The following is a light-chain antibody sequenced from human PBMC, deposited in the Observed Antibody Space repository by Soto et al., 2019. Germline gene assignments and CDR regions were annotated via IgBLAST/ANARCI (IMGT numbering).Light chain of an antibody. CDR1: QSLSTYS. J-gene: IGKJ3*01. Sequence: TQSPGTLSLSPGERATLSCRASQSLSTYSLAWYQQKPGQTPRLLIYAASTRDTDIPDRFNGSGSGTDFALTISRLEPEDFALYYCQQYEASPLTFGPGTKVDIK. CDR2: AAS. V-gene: IGKV3-20*01. CDR3: QQYEASPLT.